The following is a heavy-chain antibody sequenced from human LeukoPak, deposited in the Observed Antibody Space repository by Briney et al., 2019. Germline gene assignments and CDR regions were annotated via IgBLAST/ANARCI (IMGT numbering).Heavy chain of an antibody. V-gene: IGHV3-33*01. J-gene: IGHJ4*02. CDR2: IWYDGSNK. D-gene: IGHD2-15*01. CDR1: GFTFSSYG. CDR3: ARQHCSGGDCYFFD. Sequence: PRGSLRLSCAASGFTFSSYGMHWVRQAPGKGLEWVALIWYDGSNKYYADSVKGRFTISRDNSKNTLYLQLNSLRAEDTAVYYCARQHCSGGDCYFFDWGQGTLVTVSS.